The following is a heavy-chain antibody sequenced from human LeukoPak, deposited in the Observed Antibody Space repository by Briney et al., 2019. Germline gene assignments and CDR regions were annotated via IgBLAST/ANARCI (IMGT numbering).Heavy chain of an antibody. CDR2: IYYSGST. J-gene: IGHJ4*02. V-gene: IGHV4-59*08. CDR3: ARHDWSSYYYDH. Sequence: SETLSHTCTVSGGSISSYYWSWIRQPPGGGLEWIGYIYYSGSTNYNPSLKSRVTISVDTSKNQFSLKLSSVTAADTAVYYCARHDWSSYYYDHWGPGTLVTVSS. D-gene: IGHD2-21*01. CDR1: GGSISSYY.